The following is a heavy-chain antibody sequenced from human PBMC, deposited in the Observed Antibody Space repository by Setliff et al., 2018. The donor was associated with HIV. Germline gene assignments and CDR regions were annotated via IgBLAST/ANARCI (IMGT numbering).Heavy chain of an antibody. D-gene: IGHD4-17*01. CDR3: VKDGDYRNGDYDAFDI. V-gene: IGHV3-30*02. CDR1: GFTFSAHG. CDR2: INYDDNYE. Sequence: GGSLRLSCAASGFTFSAHGMHWVRKAPGKGLEWVTFINYDDNYEYYADSVKGRFTISRDNSKSTVDLQMTSLTAEDTAVYYCVKDGDYRNGDYDAFDIWGQGTMVTVSS. J-gene: IGHJ3*02.